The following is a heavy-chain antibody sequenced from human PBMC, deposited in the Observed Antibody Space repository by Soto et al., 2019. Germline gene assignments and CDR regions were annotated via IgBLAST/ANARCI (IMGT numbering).Heavy chain of an antibody. D-gene: IGHD1-1*01. V-gene: IGHV3-30*03. Sequence: QVQLVESGGGVVQPGRSLTLSCAASGFPFSTYGMHWVRQAPTTGLGWVAVISDDGSDKYYADSVKGRFTVSRDNSKNSLYLQMNRLRAEDTAVYYCATDRHNEVVYSFDSWGQGTLVTVS. CDR2: ISDDGSDK. CDR3: ATDRHNEVVYSFDS. CDR1: GFPFSTYG. J-gene: IGHJ4*02.